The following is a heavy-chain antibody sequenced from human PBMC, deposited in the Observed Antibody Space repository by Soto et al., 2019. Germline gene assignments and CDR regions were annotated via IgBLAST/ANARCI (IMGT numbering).Heavy chain of an antibody. CDR2: ISSNGGST. D-gene: IGHD3-10*01. J-gene: IGHJ4*02. V-gene: IGHV3-64D*06. Sequence: PGGSVRLSCSASGFTFSSYAMHWVRQAPGKGLEYVSAISSNGGSTYYADSVKGRFTISRDNSKNTLYLQMSSLRAEDTAVYYCVKVDPYGSGSYYMSGAPAADYWGQGTLVTVSS. CDR1: GFTFSSYA. CDR3: VKVDPYGSGSYYMSGAPAADY.